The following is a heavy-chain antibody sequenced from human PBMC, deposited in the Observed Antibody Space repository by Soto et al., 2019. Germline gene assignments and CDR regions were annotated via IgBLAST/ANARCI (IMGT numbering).Heavy chain of an antibody. J-gene: IGHJ4*02. Sequence: QVQLVQSGAEVKKPGASVKVSCEASGYPFSAFDINWVRQAGGQGLEWMGWMNPDSGDTAFAQRFQDRITMTRSTSISTAYMELSRLTSDDTAVYFCVRQPGGVATPGDDYWGQGTLVTVSP. CDR3: VRQPGGVATPGDDY. CDR1: GYPFSAFD. D-gene: IGHD2-15*01. V-gene: IGHV1-8*01. CDR2: MNPDSGDT.